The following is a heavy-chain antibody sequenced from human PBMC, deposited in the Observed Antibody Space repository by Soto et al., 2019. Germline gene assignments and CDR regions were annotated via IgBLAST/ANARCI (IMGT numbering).Heavy chain of an antibody. CDR2: ISYDGSNK. Sequence: QVQLVESGGGVVQPGRSLRLSCAASGFTFSSYGMHWVRQAPGKGLEWVAVISYDGSNKYYADSVKGRFTISRDNSKNTLYLQMNSLRAEDTAVYYCVKIGHYDFWRSSGMDVWGQGTTVTVSS. CDR1: GFTFSSYG. D-gene: IGHD3-3*01. CDR3: VKIGHYDFWRSSGMDV. V-gene: IGHV3-30*18. J-gene: IGHJ6*02.